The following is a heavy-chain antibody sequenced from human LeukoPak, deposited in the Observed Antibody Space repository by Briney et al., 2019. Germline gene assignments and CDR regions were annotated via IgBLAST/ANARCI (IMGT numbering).Heavy chain of an antibody. CDR3: ARVQRGVRSPTDY. Sequence: TGGSLRLSCAASGFTFSSYAMSCVRQAPVRGLEWVSTISGSGGTTYYADSVKGRFTISRDNSKSTLYLQMNSLRAEDTAVYYCARVQRGVRSPTDYWGQGTLVTVSS. CDR1: GFTFSSYA. D-gene: IGHD4-17*01. V-gene: IGHV3-23*01. CDR2: ISGSGGTT. J-gene: IGHJ4*02.